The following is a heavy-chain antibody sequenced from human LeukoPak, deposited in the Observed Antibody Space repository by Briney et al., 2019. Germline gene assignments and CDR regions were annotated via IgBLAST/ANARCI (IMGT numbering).Heavy chain of an antibody. D-gene: IGHD2-2*01. Sequence: SETLSLTCTVSGGSISSSSYYWSWIRQPPGKGLEWIGYIYYSGSTNYNPSLKSRVTISVDTSKNQFSLKLSSVTAADTAVYYCAREVFCSSTSCPNWFDPWGQGTLVTVSS. CDR3: AREVFCSSTSCPNWFDP. J-gene: IGHJ5*02. CDR2: IYYSGST. V-gene: IGHV4-61*01. CDR1: GGSISSSSYY.